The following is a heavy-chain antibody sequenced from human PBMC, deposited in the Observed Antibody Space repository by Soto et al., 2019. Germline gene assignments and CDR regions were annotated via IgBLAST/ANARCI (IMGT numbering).Heavy chain of an antibody. J-gene: IGHJ4*02. CDR1: GFTFSDHY. Sequence: PGGSLILSCAASGFTFSDHYMGWVRQAPGKGLEWVGRARKKATRDRTNSYATDYAASVKGRFIILRDDSKDSLYLQMNSLRSDDTAVYYCAREPKYDYESSGLWTYDYWGQGTQVTVSS. CDR2: ARKKATRDRTNSYAT. V-gene: IGHV3-72*01. CDR3: AREPKYDYESSGLWTYDY. D-gene: IGHD3-22*01.